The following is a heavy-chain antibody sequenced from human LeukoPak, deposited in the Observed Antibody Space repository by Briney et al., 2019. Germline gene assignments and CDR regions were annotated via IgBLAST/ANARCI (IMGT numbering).Heavy chain of an antibody. CDR3: ATESMLDWSGFDY. Sequence: PGGSLRLSCVASGFTFSRYVMHWVRQAPGKGLEWVAFISYDGNNEYYADSVKGRFTISRDNSKNTLYLQMNSLRTEDTAVYYCATESMLDWSGFDYWGQGTLVTVSS. CDR2: ISYDGNNE. J-gene: IGHJ4*02. D-gene: IGHD3-9*01. V-gene: IGHV3-30*04. CDR1: GFTFSRYV.